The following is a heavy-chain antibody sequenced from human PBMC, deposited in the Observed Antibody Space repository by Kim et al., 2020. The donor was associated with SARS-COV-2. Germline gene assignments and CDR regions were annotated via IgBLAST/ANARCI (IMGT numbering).Heavy chain of an antibody. D-gene: IGHD3-22*01. CDR3: ARDLNYYDSSGFLGYFDL. CDR1: GYTFTSYA. Sequence: ASVKVSCKASGYTFTSYAMNWVRQAPGQGLDWMGWINTNTGNPTYAPGFTGRFVFSLDTSVSTAYLQISSLKAEDTAVYYCARDLNYYDSSGFLGYFDLWGRGTLVTVSS. CDR2: INTNTGNP. V-gene: IGHV7-4-1*02. J-gene: IGHJ2*01.